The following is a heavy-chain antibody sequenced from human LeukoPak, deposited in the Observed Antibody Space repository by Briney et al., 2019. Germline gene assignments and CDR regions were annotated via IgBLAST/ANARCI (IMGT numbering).Heavy chain of an antibody. CDR2: IKEDGSKK. Sequence: GGSLRLSCAASGFMFSSYWMTWVRQAPGKGLEWVANIKEDGSKKNYVDSVKGRFTISRDNAKNSLYLQMNSLRVEDTAVYYCATPLDYYDSSGYHQGGDWGQGTLVTVSS. CDR3: ATPLDYYDSSGYHQGGD. CDR1: GFMFSSYW. J-gene: IGHJ4*02. D-gene: IGHD3-22*01. V-gene: IGHV3-7*03.